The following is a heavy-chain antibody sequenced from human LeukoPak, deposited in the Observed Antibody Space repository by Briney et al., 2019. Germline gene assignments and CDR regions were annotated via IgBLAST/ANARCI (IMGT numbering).Heavy chain of an antibody. D-gene: IGHD3-16*02. Sequence: GGSLRLSCAASGFTFSSYWMSWVRQAPGKGLEWVANIKQDGSEKYYVDSVKGRFTISRDNDKNSLFLQMTSLRAEDTAVYYCARVGGRYSPLGYWSQGTLVTVST. CDR1: GFTFSSYW. CDR2: IKQDGSEK. V-gene: IGHV3-7*01. CDR3: ARVGGRYSPLGY. J-gene: IGHJ4*02.